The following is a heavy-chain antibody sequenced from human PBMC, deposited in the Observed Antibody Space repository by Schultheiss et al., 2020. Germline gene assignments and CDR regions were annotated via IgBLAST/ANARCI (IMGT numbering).Heavy chain of an antibody. Sequence: SVKVSCKASGGTFSSYAISWVRQAPGQGLEWMGGIIPIFGTANYAQKFQGRVTITADKSTSTAYMELSSLRSDDTAVYYCARVPVPDGGWFDPWGQGTLVTVSS. V-gene: IGHV1-69*06. CDR3: ARVPVPDGGWFDP. J-gene: IGHJ5*02. CDR1: GGTFSSYA. D-gene: IGHD4-23*01. CDR2: IIPIFGTA.